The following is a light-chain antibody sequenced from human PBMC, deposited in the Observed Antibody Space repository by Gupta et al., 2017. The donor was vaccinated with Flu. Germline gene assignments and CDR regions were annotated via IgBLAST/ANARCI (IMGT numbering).Light chain of an antibody. Sequence: PSSLSASVGDRVTITCQASQDISNYLNWYQQKPGKAPKLLIYDASNLETGVPSRFSGSGSGTDFTFTISSLQPEDIATYYCQQYDNLPVTFGQGTRLEIK. J-gene: IGKJ5*01. CDR1: QDISNY. V-gene: IGKV1-33*01. CDR3: QQYDNLPVT. CDR2: DAS.